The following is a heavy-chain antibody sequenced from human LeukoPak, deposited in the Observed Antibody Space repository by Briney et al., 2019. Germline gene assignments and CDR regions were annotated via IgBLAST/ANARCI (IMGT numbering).Heavy chain of an antibody. CDR1: GGSFSGYY. CDR2: INHSGST. Sequence: PSETLSLTCAVYGGSFSGYYWSWIRQPPGKGLEWIGEINHSGSTNYNPSLKSRVTISVDTSKNQFSLKLSSVTAADTAVYYCAWAESEWYFDLWGRGTLVTVSS. J-gene: IGHJ2*01. V-gene: IGHV4-34*01. D-gene: IGHD1-14*01. CDR3: AWAESEWYFDL.